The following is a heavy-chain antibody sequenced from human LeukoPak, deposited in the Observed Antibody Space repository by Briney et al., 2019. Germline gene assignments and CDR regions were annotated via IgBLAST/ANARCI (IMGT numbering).Heavy chain of an antibody. Sequence: PGGSLRLSCAASGFTFRSYAMAWVRQAPGKGLEWVSAISGSGVSMFYADSVKGRFTISRDNSRNTLWLQMNSLRAEDTAIYYCAKGGLGYYDSSGYFWGQGTLVTVSS. CDR1: GFTFRSYA. J-gene: IGHJ4*02. CDR3: AKGGLGYYDSSGYF. V-gene: IGHV3-23*01. CDR2: ISGSGVSM. D-gene: IGHD3-22*01.